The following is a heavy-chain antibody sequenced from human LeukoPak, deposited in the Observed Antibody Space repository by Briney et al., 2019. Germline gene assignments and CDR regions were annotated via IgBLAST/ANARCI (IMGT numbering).Heavy chain of an antibody. CDR2: IYYSGST. CDR1: GGSISSSSYY. CDR3: ARAYSSSWYYFDY. D-gene: IGHD6-13*01. V-gene: IGHV4-39*01. Sequence: SGTLSLTCTVSGGSISSSSYYWGWIRQPPGKGLEWIGSIYYSGSTYYNPSLKSRVTISVDTSKNQFSLKLSSVTAAGTAVYYCARAYSSSWYYFDYWGQGTLVTVSS. J-gene: IGHJ4*02.